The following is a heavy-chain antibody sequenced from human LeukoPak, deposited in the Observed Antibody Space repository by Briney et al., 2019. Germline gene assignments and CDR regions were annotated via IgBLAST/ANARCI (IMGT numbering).Heavy chain of an antibody. CDR3: AKNTIFGPTDY. D-gene: IGHD3-3*01. Sequence: SETLSLTCTVSGGSISSSSYYWGWIRQPPGKGLEWIGSIYYSGSTYYNPSHKSRVTISVDTSKNQFSLKLSSVTAADTAVYYCAKNTIFGPTDYWGQGTLVTVSS. CDR1: GGSISSSSYY. J-gene: IGHJ4*02. CDR2: IYYSGST. V-gene: IGHV4-39*01.